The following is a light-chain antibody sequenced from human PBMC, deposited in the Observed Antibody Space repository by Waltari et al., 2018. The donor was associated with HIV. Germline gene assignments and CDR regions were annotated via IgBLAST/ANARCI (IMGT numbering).Light chain of an antibody. Sequence: DIQLTQSPSFLSVSVGDRVTITCRASQGIRRYLAWYQQKSVKAPKVLIYSASTLQSGVPSRFSGSGSGTEFTLTISSLQPEDFATYYCQQFNSYPLTFGGGTK. J-gene: IGKJ4*01. V-gene: IGKV1-9*01. CDR3: QQFNSYPLT. CDR2: SAS. CDR1: QGIRRY.